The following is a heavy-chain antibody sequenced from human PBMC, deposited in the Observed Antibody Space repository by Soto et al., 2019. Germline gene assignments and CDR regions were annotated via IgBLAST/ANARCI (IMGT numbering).Heavy chain of an antibody. CDR1: GGSISRYY. V-gene: IGHV4-59*08. CDR2: IYYSGST. J-gene: IGHJ2*01. CDR3: ARFNWYFDL. Sequence: QVQLQESGPGLVKPSETLSLPCTVSGGSISRYYWSWIRQPPGKGLEWIGYIYYSGSTNYNPSLNSRVTISVDTSKNQFSLQLSSVTASDTAVYYCARFNWYFDLWGRGTLVTVSS.